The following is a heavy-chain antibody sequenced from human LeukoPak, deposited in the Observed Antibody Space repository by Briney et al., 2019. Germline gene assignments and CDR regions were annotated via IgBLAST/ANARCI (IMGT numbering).Heavy chain of an antibody. Sequence: GASVKVSCKASGYTFTSYGISWVRQAPGQGLEWMGWISAYNGNTNYAQKLQGRVTMTTDTSTSTAYMELRSLRSDDTAVYYCARSFRLEEYCSSTSCYIMDYWGQGTLVTVSS. J-gene: IGHJ4*02. D-gene: IGHD2-2*02. CDR2: ISAYNGNT. CDR1: GYTFTSYG. V-gene: IGHV1-18*01. CDR3: ARSFRLEEYCSSTSCYIMDY.